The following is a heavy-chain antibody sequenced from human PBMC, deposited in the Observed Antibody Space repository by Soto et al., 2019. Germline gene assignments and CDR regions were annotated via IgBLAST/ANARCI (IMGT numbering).Heavy chain of an antibody. Sequence: GASVKFSCKASGGTFSSYAISWVRQAPGQGLEWMGGIIPFFGTANYAQKFQDRVTITADESTSTAYMELSSLRYEDTAVYYCARLYCSDGSCYSDNWFDPWGQGTLVTVSS. J-gene: IGHJ5*02. CDR1: GGTFSSYA. V-gene: IGHV1-69*13. D-gene: IGHD2-15*01. CDR2: IIPFFGTA. CDR3: ARLYCSDGSCYSDNWFDP.